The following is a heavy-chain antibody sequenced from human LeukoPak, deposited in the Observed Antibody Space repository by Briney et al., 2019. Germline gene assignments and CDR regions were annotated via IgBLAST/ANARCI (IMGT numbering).Heavy chain of an antibody. V-gene: IGHV4-59*01. Sequence: SETRSLTCTVYGGSISSYYWSWIRQPPGKGLERIGYIYYSGSTNYYPSLKSRVTISVDTSKNQFSLKLSSVTAADTAVYYCARTPLPGIGWWFDPWGQGTLVTVSS. CDR3: ARTPLPGIGWWFDP. CDR1: GGSISSYY. CDR2: IYYSGST. D-gene: IGHD2-15*01. J-gene: IGHJ5*02.